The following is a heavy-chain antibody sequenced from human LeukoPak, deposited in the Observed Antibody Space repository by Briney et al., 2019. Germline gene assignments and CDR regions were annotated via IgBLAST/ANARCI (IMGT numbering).Heavy chain of an antibody. CDR3: ARLGSYYSDY. D-gene: IGHD1-26*01. CDR2: ISSSSSYI. CDR1: GFTFSSYA. J-gene: IGHJ4*02. Sequence: GGSLRLSCVASGFTFSSYAMSWVRQAPGKGLEWVSSISSSSSYIYYADSVKGRFTISRDNAKNSLYLQMNSLRAEDTAVYYCARLGSYYSDYWGQGTLVTVSS. V-gene: IGHV3-21*01.